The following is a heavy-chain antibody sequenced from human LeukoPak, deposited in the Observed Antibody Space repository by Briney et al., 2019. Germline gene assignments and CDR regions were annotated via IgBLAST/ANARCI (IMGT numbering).Heavy chain of an antibody. J-gene: IGHJ6*02. D-gene: IGHD5-24*01. CDR3: ARALGRLQPYYYHYGLDV. V-gene: IGHV3-7*01. CDR2: IKQGGSEK. CDR1: GFSFSNYW. Sequence: GGSLRLSCAASGFSFSNYWMSWVRQAPGKGLEWVANIKQGGSEKYYVDSVKGRFTISRDNARNSLYLQMDSLRADDTAVYYCARALGRLQPYYYHYGLDVWGQGTTVTVSS.